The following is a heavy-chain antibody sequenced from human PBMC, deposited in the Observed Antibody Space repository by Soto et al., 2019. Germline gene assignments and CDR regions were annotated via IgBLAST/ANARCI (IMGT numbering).Heavy chain of an antibody. J-gene: IGHJ4*02. V-gene: IGHV3-7*03. CDR2: IQHDGRET. Sequence: GSLRLSCGASGFTFSSYWMSWVRQAPGKALECVANIQHDGRETFYVDSVKGRFTISRDNSNNTLYLQMDRLGGEDTAVYYCARGTSHYYYAHVRYWGLGALGTVSA. CDR3: ARGTSHYYYAHVRY. CDR1: GFTFSSYW. D-gene: IGHD3-16*01.